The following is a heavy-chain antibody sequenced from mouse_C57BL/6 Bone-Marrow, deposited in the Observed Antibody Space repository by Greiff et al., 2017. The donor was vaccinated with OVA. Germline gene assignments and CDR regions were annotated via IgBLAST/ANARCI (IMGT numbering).Heavy chain of an antibody. D-gene: IGHD1-1*01. Sequence: EVQLQESGPGLVKPSQSLSLTCSVTGYSITSGYYWNWIRQFPGNKLEWMGYISYDGSNNYNPSLKNRISITRDTSKNQFFLKLNSVTTEDTATYYCAREITAYYFDYWGQGTTLTVSS. V-gene: IGHV3-6*01. CDR1: GYSITSGYY. CDR3: AREITAYYFDY. CDR2: ISYDGSN. J-gene: IGHJ2*01.